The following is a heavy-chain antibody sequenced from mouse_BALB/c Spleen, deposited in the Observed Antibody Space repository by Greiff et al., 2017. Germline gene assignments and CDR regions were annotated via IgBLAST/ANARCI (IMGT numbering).Heavy chain of an antibody. D-gene: IGHD2-4*01. CDR2: IDPENGNT. J-gene: IGHJ2*01. CDR3: ARSGYDYDD. Sequence: VQLQQSGAELVRPGALVKLSCKASGFNIKDYYMHWVKQRPEQGLEWIGWIDPENGNTIYDPKFQGKASITADTSSNTAYLQLSSLTSEDTAVYYCARSGYDYDDWGQGTTLTVSS. V-gene: IGHV14-1*02. CDR1: GFNIKDYY.